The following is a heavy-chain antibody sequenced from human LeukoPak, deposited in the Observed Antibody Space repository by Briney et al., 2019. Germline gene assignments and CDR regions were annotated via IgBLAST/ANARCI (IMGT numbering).Heavy chain of an antibody. D-gene: IGHD3-10*01. CDR2: IRYDGSIK. J-gene: IGHJ6*02. CDR3: ARGHGSGSSHGMDV. CDR1: GFSFSSYG. Sequence: GGSLRLSCAASGFSFSSYGMHWVRQAPGKGLGWVAFIRYDGSIKYYVDSVKGRFTISRDNSKNTIHVQMNSLRVEDTAVYYCARGHGSGSSHGMDVWGQGTTVTVSS. V-gene: IGHV3-30*02.